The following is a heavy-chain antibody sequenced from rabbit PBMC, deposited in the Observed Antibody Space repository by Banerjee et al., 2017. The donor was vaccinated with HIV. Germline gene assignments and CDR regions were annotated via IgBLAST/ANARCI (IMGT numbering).Heavy chain of an antibody. J-gene: IGHJ4*01. CDR3: ARDLAGVTGWNFGL. CDR1: GFSFSSSNY. Sequence: QALQESGGDLVKPGASLILTSTAAGFSFSSSNYMCWVRQATGKGLEWIACINTSSGNAVYATWAKGRFTSSKTSSTTVTLQMTSLTVADTATYFCARDLAGVTGWNFGLWGPGTLVTVS. CDR2: INTSSGNA. V-gene: IGHV1S40*01. D-gene: IGHD4-1*01.